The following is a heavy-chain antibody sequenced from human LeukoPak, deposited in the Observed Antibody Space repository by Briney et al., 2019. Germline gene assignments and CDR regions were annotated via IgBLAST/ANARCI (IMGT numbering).Heavy chain of an antibody. CDR3: ARDTYSYYYYYMDV. J-gene: IGHJ6*03. Sequence: GGSLRLSCAASGFTFSSYAMHWVRQAPGKGLEYVSAISSNGGSTYYANSVKGRFTISRDNSKNTLYLQMNSLRAEDTAVYYCARDTYSYYYYYMDVWGKGTTVTISS. V-gene: IGHV3-64*01. D-gene: IGHD5-12*01. CDR2: ISSNGGST. CDR1: GFTFSSYA.